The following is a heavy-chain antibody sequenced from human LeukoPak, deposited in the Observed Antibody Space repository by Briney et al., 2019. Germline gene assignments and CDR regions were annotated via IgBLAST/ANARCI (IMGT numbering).Heavy chain of an antibody. Sequence: SEALSLTCTVSGGSISSGGYYWSWIRQHPGKGLEWIGYIYYSGSTNYNPSLKSRVTISVDTSKNQFSLKLSSVTAADTAVYYCARGIPRHLKDAFDIWGQGTMVTVSS. CDR2: IYYSGST. V-gene: IGHV4-61*08. CDR3: ARGIPRHLKDAFDI. CDR1: GGSISSGGYY. J-gene: IGHJ3*02.